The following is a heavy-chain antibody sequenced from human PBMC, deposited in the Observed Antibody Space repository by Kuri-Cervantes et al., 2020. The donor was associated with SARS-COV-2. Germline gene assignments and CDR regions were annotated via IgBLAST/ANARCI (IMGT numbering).Heavy chain of an antibody. J-gene: IGHJ6*03. CDR2: ISGSGGST. CDR3: AKMYAISYYYYYMDV. D-gene: IGHD2-8*01. V-gene: IGHV3-23*01. Sequence: GGSLRLSCAASGFTFSSYAMSWVRQAPGKGLEWVSAISGSGGSTYYADSVKGRFTISRDNSKNTLYLQMNSLRAEDTAVYYCAKMYAISYYYYYMDVWGKGTTVTVSS. CDR1: GFTFSSYA.